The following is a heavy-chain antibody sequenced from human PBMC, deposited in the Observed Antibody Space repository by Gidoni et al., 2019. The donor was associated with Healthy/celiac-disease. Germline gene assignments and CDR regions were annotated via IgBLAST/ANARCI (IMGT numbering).Heavy chain of an antibody. CDR3: ARDESGEYFFDY. V-gene: IGHV3-53*01. Sequence: EVQLVESGGGLIQPGGSLRLSCAASGFTVSSTYMSWVRQAPGKGLEWVSILYSSGSTYYAESVKGRFTISRDNSKNTLYLQMNSLRAEDTAVYYCARDESGEYFFDYWGQGTLVTVSS. CDR2: LYSSGST. D-gene: IGHD3-3*01. J-gene: IGHJ4*02. CDR1: GFTVSSTY.